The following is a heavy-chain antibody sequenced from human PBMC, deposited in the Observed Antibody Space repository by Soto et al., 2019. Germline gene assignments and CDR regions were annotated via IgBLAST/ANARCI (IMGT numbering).Heavy chain of an antibody. CDR2: VYHSGST. CDR1: GGSISTSNW. CDR3: ARTSTSGTLFDY. J-gene: IGHJ4*02. V-gene: IGHV4-4*02. D-gene: IGHD1-1*01. Sequence: QVQLQESGPGLVKPSGTLSLTCAVSGGSISTSNWWSWVRQPPGKGLEWIGEVYHSGSTNYNPSFKSRVAMSVGKSKNQFSLKLNSVTAADTALYYCARTSTSGTLFDYWGQGSLVTVSS.